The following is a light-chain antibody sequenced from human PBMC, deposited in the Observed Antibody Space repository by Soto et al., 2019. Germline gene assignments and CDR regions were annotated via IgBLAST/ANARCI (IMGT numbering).Light chain of an antibody. J-gene: IGKJ1*01. V-gene: IGKV3-20*01. Sequence: EMVLTQSPGTLSLSPGERATLSCSASQSVSSSFLAWYQQKPGQAPRLLIYGASSRATGIPDRFSGSGSGTDFTLTISRLEPEDFAVYYCHQYGSSPATFGQGTKVDIK. CDR2: GAS. CDR1: QSVSSSF. CDR3: HQYGSSPAT.